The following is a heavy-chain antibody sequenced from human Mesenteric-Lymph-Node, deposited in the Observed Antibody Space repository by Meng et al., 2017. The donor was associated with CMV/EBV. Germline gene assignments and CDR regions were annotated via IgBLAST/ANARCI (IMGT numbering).Heavy chain of an antibody. CDR3: AKDFDRGGMDV. CDR1: GFTFSSYW. CDR2: IYSCGST. D-gene: IGHD3-10*01. J-gene: IGHJ6*02. V-gene: IGHV3-66*01. Sequence: GESLKISCAASGFTFSSYWMSWVRQALGKGLEWVSVIYSCGSTYYADSVKGRFTISRDNSKNTLYLQMNSLRAEDTAVYYCAKDFDRGGMDVWGQGTTVTVSS.